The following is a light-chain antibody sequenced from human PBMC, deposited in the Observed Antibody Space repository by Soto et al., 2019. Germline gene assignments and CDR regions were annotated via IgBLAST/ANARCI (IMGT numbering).Light chain of an antibody. J-gene: IGKJ1*01. V-gene: IGKV3-20*01. CDR1: QSVSSSY. CDR3: QKYGDLPWT. Sequence: IVLTQSPGPLSLSPGERATLSCRASQSVSSSYLAWYQQKPGQAPRILIYGASSRATGIPDRFSGSGSGTDLTLTIDRLESEDFAVYFCQKYGDLPWTCGQGTKVDIK. CDR2: GAS.